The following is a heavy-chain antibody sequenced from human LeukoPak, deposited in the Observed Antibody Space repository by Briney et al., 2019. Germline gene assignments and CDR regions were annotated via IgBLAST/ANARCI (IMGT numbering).Heavy chain of an antibody. D-gene: IGHD6-13*01. CDR1: GFTFSSYA. J-gene: IGHJ5*02. CDR2: ISGSGGST. CDR3: AKDREPIGDRGRSSWYRIGGSFDP. V-gene: IGHV3-23*01. Sequence: GGSLRLSCAASGFTFSSYAMTWVRQAPGKGLEWVSAISGSGGSTYYADSVKGRFTISRDNSKNTLYLQMNSLRAEDTAVYYCAKDREPIGDRGRSSWYRIGGSFDPWGQGTLVTVSS.